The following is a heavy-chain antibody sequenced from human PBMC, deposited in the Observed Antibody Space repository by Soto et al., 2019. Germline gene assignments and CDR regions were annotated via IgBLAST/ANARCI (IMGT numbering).Heavy chain of an antibody. Sequence: QVQLVQSGAEVKKPGASVRVSCKASGYIFTSYAMHWVRQAPGQRLEWMGWINTGNGNTEYSQKFQGRVTITRDTSASTAYMEMSSLRSEDTAVYYCARVLPPYYGSLVAGLDVWGQGATVTVSS. J-gene: IGHJ6*02. V-gene: IGHV1-3*04. CDR2: INTGNGNT. D-gene: IGHD3-10*01. CDR1: GYIFTSYA. CDR3: ARVLPPYYGSLVAGLDV.